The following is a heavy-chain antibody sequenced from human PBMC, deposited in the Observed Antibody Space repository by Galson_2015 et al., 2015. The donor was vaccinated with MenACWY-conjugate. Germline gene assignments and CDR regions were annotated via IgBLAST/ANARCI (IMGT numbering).Heavy chain of an antibody. CDR1: GASISSYY. V-gene: IGHV4-59*01. J-gene: IGHJ4*02. CDR2: IHYSGTT. CDR3: ARDDYGDYGLFDY. Sequence: TLSLTCTVSGASISSYYWSWIRQSPGKGLEWMGQIHYSGTTKYNPSLKSRVTISVDTSNNQLSLKLSPATPADTAVYYCARDDYGDYGLFDYWGQGTLVTVSS. D-gene: IGHD4-17*01.